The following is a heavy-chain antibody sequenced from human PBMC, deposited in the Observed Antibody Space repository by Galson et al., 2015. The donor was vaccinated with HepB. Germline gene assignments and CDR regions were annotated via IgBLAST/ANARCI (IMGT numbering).Heavy chain of an antibody. J-gene: IGHJ3*02. D-gene: IGHD3-16*01. CDR3: ARNWGYGAVDAFDI. CDR1: GFTFSSYA. V-gene: IGHV3-30-3*01. Sequence: LRLSCAASGFTFSSYAMHWVRQAPGKGLEWVAVISYDGSNKYYADSVKGRFTISRDNSKNTLYLQMNSLRAEDTAVYYCARNWGYGAVDAFDIWGQGTMVTVSS. CDR2: ISYDGSNK.